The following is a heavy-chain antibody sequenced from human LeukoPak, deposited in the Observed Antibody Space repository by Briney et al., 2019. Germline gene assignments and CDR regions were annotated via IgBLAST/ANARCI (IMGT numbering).Heavy chain of an antibody. CDR3: AKGTVRSCSGPSCYPLDS. Sequence: GGSLRLSCAASGFTFSSYAMTWVRQAPVKGLEWLAVVTDTGGNTYHADSVKGRFTISRDNSKNTVYLEMNSLRVEDTAVYYCAKGTVRSCSGPSCYPLDSWGQGTLVTVSS. V-gene: IGHV3-23*01. CDR2: VTDTGGNT. CDR1: GFTFSSYA. J-gene: IGHJ4*02. D-gene: IGHD2-15*01.